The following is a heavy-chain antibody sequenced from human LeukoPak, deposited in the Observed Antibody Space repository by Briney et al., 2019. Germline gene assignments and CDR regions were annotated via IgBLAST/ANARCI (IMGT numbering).Heavy chain of an antibody. Sequence: SETLSLTCAVYGGSFSGYYWSWIRQPPGKGLEWIGEINHSGSTNYNPSLKSRVTISVDTSKNQFSMKLSSVTAADTAVYYCARVYQDSSTLYYFDYWGQGTLVTVSS. V-gene: IGHV4-34*01. D-gene: IGHD2/OR15-2a*01. CDR3: ARVYQDSSTLYYFDY. CDR2: INHSGST. CDR1: GGSFSGYY. J-gene: IGHJ4*02.